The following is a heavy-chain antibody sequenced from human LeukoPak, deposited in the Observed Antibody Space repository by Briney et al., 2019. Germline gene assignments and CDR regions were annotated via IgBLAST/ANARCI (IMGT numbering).Heavy chain of an antibody. Sequence: GGSLRLSCAASGFTFSSYSMNWVRQAPGKGLEWVSAISGPAIATYYTDSVKGRFTVSRDNSKNTLYLQMNSLRAEDTAVYYCAKPGGPGIAARGAFDIWGQGTLVTVSS. CDR3: AKPGGPGIAARGAFDI. V-gene: IGHV3-23*01. J-gene: IGHJ3*02. D-gene: IGHD6-25*01. CDR1: GFTFSSYS. CDR2: ISGPAIAT.